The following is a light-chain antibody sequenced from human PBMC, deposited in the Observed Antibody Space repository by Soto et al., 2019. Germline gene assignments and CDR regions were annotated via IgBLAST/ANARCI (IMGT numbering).Light chain of an antibody. V-gene: IGLV2-14*03. J-gene: IGLJ1*01. Sequence: QSVLTQPASVSGSPGQSITISCTGTSSDVGGYNYVSWYQQHPGKAPKLMIYNVSYRPSGVSNRFSGSKSGNTASLTISGLQAEYEADYYCSSYKTSSPHVFGTGTEVTVL. CDR3: SSYKTSSPHV. CDR1: SSDVGGYNY. CDR2: NVS.